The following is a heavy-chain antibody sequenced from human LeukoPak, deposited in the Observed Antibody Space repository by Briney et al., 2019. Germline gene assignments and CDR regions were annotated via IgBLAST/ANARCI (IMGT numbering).Heavy chain of an antibody. CDR2: ISFDVTNK. CDR3: AAGSSVDCSRTSCPPTDY. D-gene: IGHD2-2*01. J-gene: IGHJ4*02. CDR1: GFTFSNSA. Sequence: GGSLRLSCSASGFTFSNSAIHWVRQAPGKGLGWVAVISFDVTNKYYADSVKGRFTISRDNSKNTVYVQMSRLRGDDSGVYYCAAGSSVDCSRTSCPPTDYWGQGTLVTVSS. V-gene: IGHV3-30-3*01.